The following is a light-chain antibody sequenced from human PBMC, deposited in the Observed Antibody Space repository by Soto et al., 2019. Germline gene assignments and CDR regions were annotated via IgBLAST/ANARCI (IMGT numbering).Light chain of an antibody. CDR3: QQYNNWPRP. CDR1: QSVGNN. CDR2: GAS. J-gene: IGKJ1*01. Sequence: TQSPVTLSASPGEGGTLSCRASQSVGNNLAWYQQNRGQAPRRLTHGASTRATGVPARFSGSGSGTEFTLTISSLQSEDFAISYCQQYNNWPRPFGQGTKVDVK. V-gene: IGKV3-15*01.